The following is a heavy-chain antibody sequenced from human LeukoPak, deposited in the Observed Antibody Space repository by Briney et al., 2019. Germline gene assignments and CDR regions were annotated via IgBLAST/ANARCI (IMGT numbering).Heavy chain of an antibody. D-gene: IGHD3-22*01. CDR3: VVASYYYDTSGYVDS. CDR2: ISTDGGST. Sequence: PPGGSLRLSCAASGFTFRSFWMHWVRQGPGKGLEWVSYISTDGGSTNYADSVKGRFAVSRDNAKNTLYLQMNSLRAEDTAVYYCVVASYYYDTSGYVDSWGQGTLVTVSS. J-gene: IGHJ4*02. V-gene: IGHV3-74*01. CDR1: GFTFRSFW.